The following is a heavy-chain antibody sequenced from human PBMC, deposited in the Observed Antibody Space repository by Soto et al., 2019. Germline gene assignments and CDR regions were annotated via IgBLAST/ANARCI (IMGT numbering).Heavy chain of an antibody. D-gene: IGHD4-17*01. J-gene: IGHJ4*02. CDR2: IYYSGST. CDR3: ARGPHTVTTRLVYFDY. CDR1: GCSISSGGYY. V-gene: IGHV4-31*03. Sequence: QVQLQESGPGLVKPSQTLSLTCTFSGCSISSGGYYWSWIRQHPGKGLEWIGYIYYSGSTYYNPSLKSRVTISVDTSKNQFSLKLSSVTAADTAVYYCARGPHTVTTRLVYFDYWGQGTLVTVSS.